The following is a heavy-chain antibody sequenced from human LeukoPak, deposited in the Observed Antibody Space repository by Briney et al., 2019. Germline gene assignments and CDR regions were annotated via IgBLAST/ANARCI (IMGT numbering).Heavy chain of an antibody. CDR2: INAKSGDT. D-gene: IGHD2-8*02. CDR3: ARQNTGQLDY. CDR1: GYTFTDYY. Sequence: ASVKVSCKASGYTFTDYYMHWVRQALGQGLEWMGWINAKSGDTKYAQKFQARVTMTRDTSITTTYMEVSRLSSDDTAVYYCARQNTGQLDYWGQGTLVTVSS. V-gene: IGHV1-2*02. J-gene: IGHJ4*02.